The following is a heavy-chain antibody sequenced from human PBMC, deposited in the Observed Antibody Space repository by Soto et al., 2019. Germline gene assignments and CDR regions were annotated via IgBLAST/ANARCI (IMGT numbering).Heavy chain of an antibody. CDR2: IFSNDEK. D-gene: IGHD2-15*01. V-gene: IGHV2-26*01. J-gene: IGHJ6*02. Sequence: QVTLKESGPVLVKPTETLTLTCTVSGFSLSNARMGVSWIRQPPGKALEWLAHIFSNDEKSYSTSLKSRLTISKDTTKSQVLLTLTNMSPVATATYYCARISRVVVAATRYYYYGMDVWGHAPTVTVSS. CDR3: ARISRVVVAATRYYYYGMDV. CDR1: GFSLSNARMG.